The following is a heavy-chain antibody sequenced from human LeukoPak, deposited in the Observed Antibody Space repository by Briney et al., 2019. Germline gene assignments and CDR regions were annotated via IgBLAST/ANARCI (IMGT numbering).Heavy chain of an antibody. CDR2: VYYSGST. Sequence: PSQTLSLTCTVSGGSISSYYCSWIRQPPGKGLEWIGYVYYSGSTNYNPSLKSRVTISVDTSKNQFSLKLSSVTAADTAVYYCATVTTPWYYYGMDVWGQGTTVTVSS. CDR1: GGSISSYY. D-gene: IGHD4-17*01. V-gene: IGHV4-59*12. J-gene: IGHJ6*02. CDR3: ATVTTPWYYYGMDV.